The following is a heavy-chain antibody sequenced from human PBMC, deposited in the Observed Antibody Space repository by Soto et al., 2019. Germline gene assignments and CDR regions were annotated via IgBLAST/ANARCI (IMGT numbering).Heavy chain of an antibody. V-gene: IGHV1-18*01. D-gene: IGHD3-22*01. CDR1: GYTFTSYG. Sequence: ASVKVSCKASGYTFTSYGISWVRQAPGQGLEWMGWISAYNGNTNYAQKLQGRVTMATDTSTSTAYMELRSLRSDDTAMYYCARDANNYYDSSGYYNNYGMDVWGQGTTVTVS. J-gene: IGHJ6*02. CDR3: ARDANNYYDSSGYYNNYGMDV. CDR2: ISAYNGNT.